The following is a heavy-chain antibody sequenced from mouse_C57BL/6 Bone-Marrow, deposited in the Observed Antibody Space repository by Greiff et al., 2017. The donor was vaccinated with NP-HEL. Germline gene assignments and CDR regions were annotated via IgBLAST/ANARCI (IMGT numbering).Heavy chain of an antibody. CDR1: GFNIKDDY. CDR3: TTWGITTVPDV. Sequence: EVQLQQSGAELVRPGASVKLSCTASGFNIKDDYMHWVKQRPEQGLEWIGWIDPENGDTEYASKFQGKATITADTSSNTAYLQLSSLTSEDTAVYYCTTWGITTVPDVWGTGTTVTVSS. D-gene: IGHD1-1*01. V-gene: IGHV14-4*01. CDR2: IDPENGDT. J-gene: IGHJ1*03.